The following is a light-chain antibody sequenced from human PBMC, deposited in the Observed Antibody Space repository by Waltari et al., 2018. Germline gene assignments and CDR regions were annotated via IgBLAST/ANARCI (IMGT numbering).Light chain of an antibody. Sequence: EIVLTQSPGTLSLSPVARATLSCMASLSVSSSLAWYQQKPGQAPRLLIYGASRRATGVPDRFSGSGSGKDFSLTISRLEPEAFAVYYCQHYVRLPVSFGQGTKVEIK. CDR1: LSVSSS. J-gene: IGKJ1*01. V-gene: IGKV3-20*01. CDR3: QHYVRLPVS. CDR2: GAS.